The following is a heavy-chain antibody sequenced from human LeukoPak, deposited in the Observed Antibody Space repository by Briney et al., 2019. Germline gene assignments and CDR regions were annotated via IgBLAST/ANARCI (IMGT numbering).Heavy chain of an antibody. Sequence: SETLSLTCTVSGVSITTYYWSWIRQPPGKGLEWIGFISYSGTTSYSPSLKSRVTMSVDAPKDQFSLKLSSVTAADAAVYYCATSYPSGSYGNLDSWGHGTLVSVSS. J-gene: IGHJ5*01. V-gene: IGHV4-59*01. CDR3: ATSYPSGSYGNLDS. D-gene: IGHD3-10*01. CDR2: ISYSGTT. CDR1: GVSITTYY.